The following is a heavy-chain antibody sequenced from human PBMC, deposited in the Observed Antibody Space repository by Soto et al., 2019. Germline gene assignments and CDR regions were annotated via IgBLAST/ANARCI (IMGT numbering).Heavy chain of an antibody. D-gene: IGHD3-10*01. J-gene: IGHJ4*02. CDR1: GGTFSSYT. Sequence: SVKVSCKASGGTFSSYTISWVRQAPGQGLEWMGRIIPILGIANYADSVKGRFTISRDNSKNTLYLQMNSLRAEDTAVYYCARDPYYYGSGSYYFDYWGQGTLVTVSS. V-gene: IGHV1-69*04. CDR3: ARDPYYYGSGSYYFDY. CDR2: IIPILGIA.